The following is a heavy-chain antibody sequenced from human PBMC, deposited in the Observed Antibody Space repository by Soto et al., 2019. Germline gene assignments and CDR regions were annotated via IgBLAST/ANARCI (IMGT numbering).Heavy chain of an antibody. V-gene: IGHV2-26*01. J-gene: IGHJ5*02. Sequence: QVTLKESGPVLVKPTETLTLTCTVSGFSLSNARMGVSWIRQPPGKAREWLAHIFANDEKSCSTSLKSRRIISKHTTKSHVVLTMTDIDPVDTAKSYCARILVRYCSRTNCYLDGWFDPWGQGTLVTVSS. D-gene: IGHD2-2*01. CDR2: IFANDEK. CDR3: ARILVRYCSRTNCYLDGWFDP. CDR1: GFSLSNARMG.